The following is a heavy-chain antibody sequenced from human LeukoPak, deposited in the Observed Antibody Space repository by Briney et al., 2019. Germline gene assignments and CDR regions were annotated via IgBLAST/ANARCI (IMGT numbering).Heavy chain of an antibody. V-gene: IGHV1-18*01. D-gene: IGHD2-2*01. CDR2: ISAYNGDT. J-gene: IGHJ6*03. CDR1: GYTFTSYG. CDR3: ARRGAYCSSTSCYAYYMDV. Sequence: ASVKVSCKASGYTFTSYGISWVRQAPGQGLEWMGWISAYNGDTNYAQKLQGRVTMTTDTSTRTAYMELRSLRSDDTAVYYCARRGAYCSSTSCYAYYMDVWGKGTTVTVSS.